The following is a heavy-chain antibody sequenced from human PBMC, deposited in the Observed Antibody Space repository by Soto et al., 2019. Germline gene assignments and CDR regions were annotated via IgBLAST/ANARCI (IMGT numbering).Heavy chain of an antibody. D-gene: IGHD3-10*02. J-gene: IGHJ4*01. CDR3: ARGVPPRDY. V-gene: IGHV1-8*01. CDR1: GYTFTSYD. CDR2: MNPNSGNT. Sequence: QAQLVQSGAEVKKPGAPVKVSCKASGYTFTSYDISWVRQAPGQGLEWMGWMNPNSGNTDYAQKFQGRVTMTRDTSINTAYMELSSLRSDDTAVYFCARGVPPRDYWGQGSQVTVSS.